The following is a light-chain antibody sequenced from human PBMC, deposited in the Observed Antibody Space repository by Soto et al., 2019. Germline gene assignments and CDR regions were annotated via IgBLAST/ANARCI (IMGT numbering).Light chain of an antibody. CDR3: QLYGSSPMYT. Sequence: EIVLSQSPGTLSLSPGERATLSCRASQSVTSTSLSWYQQKTGQAPRLLIYGAANRVTGIPDRFSGRGSGTDFTLTISRLEPEDFAVYYCQLYGSSPMYTFGQGTTLELK. V-gene: IGKV3-20*01. CDR1: QSVTSTS. CDR2: GAA. J-gene: IGKJ2*01.